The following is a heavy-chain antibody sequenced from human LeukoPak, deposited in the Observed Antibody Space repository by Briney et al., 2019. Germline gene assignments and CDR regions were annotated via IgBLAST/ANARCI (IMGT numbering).Heavy chain of an antibody. D-gene: IGHD3-22*01. V-gene: IGHV3-21*01. Sequence: GWSLRLSCAASGFTLSSYSMNWVRQAPGKGLEWVLSISSSSSHIHSADSVKGRFTISRDNAKNSLYLQMNSLRAEDTAVYYCARDLYDSGGYSSPIDYWGQGTLVTVSS. CDR1: GFTLSSYS. J-gene: IGHJ4*02. CDR2: ISSSSSHI. CDR3: ARDLYDSGGYSSPIDY.